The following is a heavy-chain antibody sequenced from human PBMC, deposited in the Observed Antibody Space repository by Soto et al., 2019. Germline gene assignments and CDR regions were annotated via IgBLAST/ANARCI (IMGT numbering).Heavy chain of an antibody. J-gene: IGHJ6*02. V-gene: IGHV1-46*01. CDR1: GYTFTSYY. CDR3: ARGRWNKVDREENAGHYYYGMDV. D-gene: IGHD1-1*01. CDR2: INPSGGST. Sequence: ASVKVSCTASGYTFTSYYMHWVRQAPGQGLEWMGIINPSGGSTSYAQKFQGRVTMTRDTSTSTVYMELSSLRSEDTAVYYCARGRWNKVDREENAGHYYYGMDVWGQGTTVTVSS.